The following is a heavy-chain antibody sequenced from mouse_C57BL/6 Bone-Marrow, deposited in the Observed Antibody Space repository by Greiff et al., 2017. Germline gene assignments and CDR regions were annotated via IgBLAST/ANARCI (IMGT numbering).Heavy chain of an antibody. CDR2: INPGSGGT. Sequence: QVQLQQSGAELVRPGTSVKVSCTASGYAFTNYLIEWVKQRPGQGLEWIGVINPGSGGTKYNEKFKGKATLTADKSSSTAYMQLSSLTSVDSAVYVCARRGYGYLSWFAYWGQGTMVTVSA. J-gene: IGHJ3*01. V-gene: IGHV1-54*01. CDR3: ARRGYGYLSWFAY. CDR1: GYAFTNYL. D-gene: IGHD2-2*01.